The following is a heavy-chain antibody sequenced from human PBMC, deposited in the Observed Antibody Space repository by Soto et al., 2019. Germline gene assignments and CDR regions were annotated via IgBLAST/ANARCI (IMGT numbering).Heavy chain of an antibody. Sequence: EVQVLESGGGLVQPGGSLRLSCAASGFTLSNFAMSWVRQAPGKGLEWVAVISDRGGSTDYAASVKGRFTISRDNSKNTVYLQMNNLRAEDTAVDYCARDEYYYASSGYYRFDQWGQGTLVTVSS. D-gene: IGHD3-22*01. CDR1: GFTLSNFA. CDR3: ARDEYYYASSGYYRFDQ. J-gene: IGHJ4*02. V-gene: IGHV3-23*01. CDR2: ISDRGGST.